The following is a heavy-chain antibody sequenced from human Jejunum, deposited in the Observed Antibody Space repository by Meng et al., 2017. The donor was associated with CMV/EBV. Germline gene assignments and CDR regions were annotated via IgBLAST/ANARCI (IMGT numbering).Heavy chain of an antibody. CDR2: IYAGGGT. D-gene: IGHD3-22*01. CDR3: ARRYYYDSSGYYLDY. Sequence: GFCFSSYALTWVRQAPGKGLEWVSVIYAGGGTYYVDSVKGRFTISRDNSKNTLFLQMNSLRAEDTAIYYCARRYYYDSSGYYLDYWGQGTLVTVSS. CDR1: GFCFSSYA. J-gene: IGHJ4*02. V-gene: IGHV3-66*02.